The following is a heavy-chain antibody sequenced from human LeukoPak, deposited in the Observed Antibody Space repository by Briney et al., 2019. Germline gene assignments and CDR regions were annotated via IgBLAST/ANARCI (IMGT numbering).Heavy chain of an antibody. CDR1: GGSISSSSYY. J-gene: IGHJ4*02. CDR3: ARLYGDPDFDY. D-gene: IGHD4-17*01. Sequence: SETLSLTCTVSGGSISSSSYYWGWIRQPPGKGLEWIGSIYYSGSTYYNPSLKSRVTISVDTSKNQFSLKLSSVTAADTAVYYCARLYGDPDFDYWGQGTLVTVSS. CDR2: IYYSGST. V-gene: IGHV4-39*01.